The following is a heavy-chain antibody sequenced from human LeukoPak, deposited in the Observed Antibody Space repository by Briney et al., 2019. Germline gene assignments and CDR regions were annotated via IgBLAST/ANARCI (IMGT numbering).Heavy chain of an antibody. Sequence: PGGSLRLSCAASGFTFDDFDMSWVRQSPGKGLEWVSGTDSNGATTSYRESVKGRFTISRDNAKNSLYLQMNSLRVEDTALYYCVRGCHFWKIYYYFDYWGQGTQVTVSS. D-gene: IGHD3-3*02. CDR2: TDSNGATT. J-gene: IGHJ4*02. CDR1: GFTFDDFD. V-gene: IGHV3-20*04. CDR3: VRGCHFWKIYYYFDY.